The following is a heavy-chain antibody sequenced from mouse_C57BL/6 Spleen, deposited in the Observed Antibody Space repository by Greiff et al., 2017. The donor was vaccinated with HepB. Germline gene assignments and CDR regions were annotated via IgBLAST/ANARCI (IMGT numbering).Heavy chain of an antibody. J-gene: IGHJ2*01. Sequence: QVHVKQSGAELVKPGASVKISCKASGYAFSSYWMNWVKQRPGKGLEWIGQIYPGDGDTNYNGKFKGKATLTADKSSSTAYMQLSSLTSEDSAVYFCARRTTSNYIFDYWGQGTTLTVSS. CDR2: IYPGDGDT. D-gene: IGHD2-5*01. CDR3: ARRTTSNYIFDY. CDR1: GYAFSSYW. V-gene: IGHV1-80*01.